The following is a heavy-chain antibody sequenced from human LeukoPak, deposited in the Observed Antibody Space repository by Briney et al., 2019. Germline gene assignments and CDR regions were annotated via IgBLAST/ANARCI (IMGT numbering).Heavy chain of an antibody. CDR2: MNPNSGNT. V-gene: IGHV1-8*01. J-gene: IGHJ4*02. Sequence: ASVKFPCKASGYTFTSYDINWVRQATGQGLEWMGWMNPNSGNTGYAQKFQGRVTMTRNTSISTAYMELSSLRSEDTAVYYCARGYGGELFRVFRYWGQGTLVTVSS. D-gene: IGHD3-10*01. CDR3: ARGYGGELFRVFRY. CDR1: GYTFTSYD.